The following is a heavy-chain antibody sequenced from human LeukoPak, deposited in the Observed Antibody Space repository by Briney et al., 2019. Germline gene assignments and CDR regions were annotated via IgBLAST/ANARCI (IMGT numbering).Heavy chain of an antibody. Sequence: PGGSLRLSCVASGFPVNSTYMNWVRQAPGKGLEWVSVIHSGGSTYYADSVKGRFTISRDTSKNMLYLQMNSLRPEDTALYYCARDKKRNSYGHNYDGMDVWGQGTTVTVSS. CDR2: IHSGGST. CDR3: ARDKKRNSYGHNYDGMDV. V-gene: IGHV3-66*02. J-gene: IGHJ6*02. CDR1: GFPVNSTY. D-gene: IGHD5-18*01.